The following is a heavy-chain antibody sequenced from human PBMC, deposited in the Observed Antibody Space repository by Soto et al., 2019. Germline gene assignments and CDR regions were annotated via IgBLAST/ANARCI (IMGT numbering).Heavy chain of an antibody. CDR3: AKGTCSSGSCYKLDY. CDR1: GFTFSSYA. Sequence: GGSLRLSCAASGFTFSSYAMSWVRQAPGKGLEWVSAISGSGGNTYYADSVKGRFTISRDNSKNTLYLQMNSLRAEDTAVYYCAKGTCSSGSCYKLDYWRQGTLVTVSS. CDR2: ISGSGGNT. D-gene: IGHD2-15*01. J-gene: IGHJ4*02. V-gene: IGHV3-23*01.